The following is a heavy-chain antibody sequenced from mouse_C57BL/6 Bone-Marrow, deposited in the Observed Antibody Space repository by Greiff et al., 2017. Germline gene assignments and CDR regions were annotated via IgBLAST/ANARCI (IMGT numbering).Heavy chain of an antibody. CDR2: ISSGGSYT. D-gene: IGHD3-2*02. CDR3: ARRGQLRLRDAMDY. J-gene: IGHJ4*01. CDR1: GFTFSSYG. Sequence: EVKLMESGGDLVKPGGSLKLSCAASGFTFSSYGMSWVRQTPDKRLEWVATISSGGSYTYYPDSVKGRFTISRDNAKKTLYLQMSSLKSEDTAMYYCARRGQLRLRDAMDYWGQGTSVTVSS. V-gene: IGHV5-6*02.